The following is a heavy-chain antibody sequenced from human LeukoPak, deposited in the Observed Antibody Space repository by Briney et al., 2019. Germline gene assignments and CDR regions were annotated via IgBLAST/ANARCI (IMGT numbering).Heavy chain of an antibody. J-gene: IGHJ4*02. CDR1: GGSFSGYY. Sequence: RTSETLSLTCAVYGGSFSGYYWSWIRQPPGKGLEWIGEINHSGSTNYNPSLKSRVTISVDTSKNQFSLKLSSVTAADTAVYYCARAPIPDTAMVTAHRTTRTGNYYFDYWGQGTLVTVSS. CDR2: INHSGST. CDR3: ARAPIPDTAMVTAHRTTRTGNYYFDY. D-gene: IGHD5-18*01. V-gene: IGHV4-34*01.